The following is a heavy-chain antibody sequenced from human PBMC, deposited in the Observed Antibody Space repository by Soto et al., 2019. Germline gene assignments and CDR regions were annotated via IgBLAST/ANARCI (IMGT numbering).Heavy chain of an antibody. V-gene: IGHV6-1*01. CDR1: GDIVSSNSAA. D-gene: IGHD6-19*01. CDR3: AGQHQWLDS. CDR2: AYYRSKWHN. Sequence: SQTLSLTCAISGDIVSSNSAAWNWIRQSPSRGLEWLGRAYYRSKWHNDYAISVKSRIAIRPDTSKNQFSLQLNSVTPEDTAVYYCAGQHQWLDSWGQGTLVTVSS. J-gene: IGHJ4*02.